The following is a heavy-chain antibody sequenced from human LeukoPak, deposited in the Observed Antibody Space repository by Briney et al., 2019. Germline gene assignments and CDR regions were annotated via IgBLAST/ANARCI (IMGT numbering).Heavy chain of an antibody. CDR1: GYTLTELS. J-gene: IGHJ4*02. Sequence: ASVKVSCKVSGYTLTELSMHWVRQAPGKGLEWMGGFDPEDGETIYAQKFQGRVTMTEDTSTDTAYMELSSLRSEDTAVYYCAPYSRPLRAFDYWGQGTLVTVSS. V-gene: IGHV1-24*01. D-gene: IGHD6-13*01. CDR2: FDPEDGET. CDR3: APYSRPLRAFDY.